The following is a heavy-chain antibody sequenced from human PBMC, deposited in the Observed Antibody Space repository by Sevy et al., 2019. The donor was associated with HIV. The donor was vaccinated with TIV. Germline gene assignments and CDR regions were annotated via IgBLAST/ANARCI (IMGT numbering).Heavy chain of an antibody. CDR1: GFTFDDYA. Sequence: GGSLRLSCAASGFTFDDYAMHWVRQAPGKGLEWVSGISWNSCSIDYADSVKGRFTISRDDSKNTLYLQMNSLRAEDTALYYCARGTPAFCTGGVCFNWFDPWGQGTLVTVSS. V-gene: IGHV3-9*01. CDR2: ISWNSCSI. D-gene: IGHD2-8*02. CDR3: ARGTPAFCTGGVCFNWFDP. J-gene: IGHJ5*02.